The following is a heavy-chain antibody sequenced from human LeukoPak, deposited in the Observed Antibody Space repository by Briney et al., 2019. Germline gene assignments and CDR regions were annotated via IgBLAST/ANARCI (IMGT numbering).Heavy chain of an antibody. CDR2: IHYSGST. J-gene: IGHJ6*02. D-gene: IGHD6-19*01. CDR1: GGSISSNSYY. CDR3: ARGSAVAGYYYYGMDV. Sequence: SETLSLTCTVSGGSISSNSYYWGWIRQPPGKGLEWIGSIHYSGSTYHNPSLKSRVTTSVDTSKNQFSLKLSSVTAADTAVYYCARGSAVAGYYYYGMDVWGQGTTVTVSS. V-gene: IGHV4-39*01.